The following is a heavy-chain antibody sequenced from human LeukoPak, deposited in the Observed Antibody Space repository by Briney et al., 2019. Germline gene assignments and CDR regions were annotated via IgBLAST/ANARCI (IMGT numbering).Heavy chain of an antibody. Sequence: PSETLSLTCTVSGGSISSYYWSWIRQPPGKGLEWIGYIYYSGSTNYNPSLKSRVTTSVDTSKNQFSLKLSSVTAADTAVYYCARFVWGGAGRILDYWGQGTLVTVSS. J-gene: IGHJ4*02. CDR1: GGSISSYY. CDR2: IYYSGST. D-gene: IGHD2-8*01. V-gene: IGHV4-59*01. CDR3: ARFVWGGAGRILDY.